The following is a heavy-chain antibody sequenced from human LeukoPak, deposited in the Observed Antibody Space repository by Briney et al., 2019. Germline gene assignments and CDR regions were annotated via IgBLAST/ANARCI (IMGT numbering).Heavy chain of an antibody. J-gene: IGHJ4*01. CDR2: IYYTGST. D-gene: IGHD1-14*01. CDR1: GDSIINYY. V-gene: IGHV4-59*01. CDR3: ARDKGPGGYFNY. Sequence: SETLSLTCSVSGDSIINYYWSWIRQPPGKGLEWIGYIYYTGSTNYNPSLKSRVAISVDTSKNQLSLKLSSVTAADTAVYYCARDKGPGGYFNYWGHGTLVTVSS.